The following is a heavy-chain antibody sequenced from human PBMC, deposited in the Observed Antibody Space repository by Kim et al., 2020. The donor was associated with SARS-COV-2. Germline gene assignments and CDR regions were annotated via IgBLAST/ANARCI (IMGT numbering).Heavy chain of an antibody. CDR2: ISASGGGTT. V-gene: IGHV3-23*01. CDR1: GFTFSNYV. CDR3: ATRKYPTGGAFDI. D-gene: IGHD3-10*01. Sequence: GGSLRLSCAASGFTFSNYVMIWVRQAPGKGLEWVSAISASGGGTTYYADSVKGRFTLSGDNSENTLYLQMSSLRAEDTAVYYWATRKYPTGGAFDIWGQGAMVTVSS. J-gene: IGHJ3*02.